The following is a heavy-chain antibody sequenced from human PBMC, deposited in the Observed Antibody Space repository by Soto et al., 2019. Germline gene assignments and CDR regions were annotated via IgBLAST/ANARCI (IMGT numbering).Heavy chain of an antibody. Sequence: SETLSLTCAVYGGSFSGYYWSWIRQPPGKGLEWLGEINHSRSTNYNPSLKSRVTISVDTSKNQFSLKLRSVTAADTAVYYCAGRSYYYYGMDVWGQGTTVTVS. D-gene: IGHD1-26*01. J-gene: IGHJ6*02. CDR2: INHSRST. CDR3: AGRSYYYYGMDV. V-gene: IGHV4-34*01. CDR1: GGSFSGYY.